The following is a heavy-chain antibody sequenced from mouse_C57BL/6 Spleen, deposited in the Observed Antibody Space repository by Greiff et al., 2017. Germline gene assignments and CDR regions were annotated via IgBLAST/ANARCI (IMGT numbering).Heavy chain of an antibody. Sequence: QVQLKQSGAELVKPGASVKISCKASGYAFSSYWMNWVKQRPGKGLEWIGQIYPGDGGPNYNGKFKGKSPLTADKSSSTAYMQLSSLASEDSAVYYWASRGSNYPFAYWGQGTLVTVSA. CDR3: ASRGSNYPFAY. J-gene: IGHJ3*01. CDR2: IYPGDGGP. D-gene: IGHD2-5*01. V-gene: IGHV1-80*01. CDR1: GYAFSSYW.